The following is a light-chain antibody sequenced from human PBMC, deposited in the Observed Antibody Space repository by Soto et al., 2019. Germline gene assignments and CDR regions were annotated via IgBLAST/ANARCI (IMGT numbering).Light chain of an antibody. V-gene: IGKV1-5*01. J-gene: IGKJ4*01. CDR1: QGFNSC. CDR2: AAS. CDR3: QQYDNPPT. Sequence: DIQMTHAPSTLSASVGDRVTITCRASQGFNSCFAWYQQKPGSAPHLLIYAASTFGSGATSRFSGSGSCTEFTLTISSLQPEDIATYYCQQYDNPPTFGRGTQLEI.